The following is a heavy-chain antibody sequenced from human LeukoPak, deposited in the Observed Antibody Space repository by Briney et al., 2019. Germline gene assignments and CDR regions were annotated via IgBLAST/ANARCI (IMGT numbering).Heavy chain of an antibody. D-gene: IGHD2-8*01. CDR3: ARLTNGNPGDY. J-gene: IGHJ4*02. CDR1: GASISSASYH. CDR2: MYYTGIT. V-gene: IGHV4-39*07. Sequence: SETLSLTCTVSGASISSASYHWGCIRQPPGKGLEWIGSMYYTGITYHNPSLKSRVTISLDTSKNQFSLKLNSVTAADTAVYYCARLTNGNPGDYWGQGTLVTVSS.